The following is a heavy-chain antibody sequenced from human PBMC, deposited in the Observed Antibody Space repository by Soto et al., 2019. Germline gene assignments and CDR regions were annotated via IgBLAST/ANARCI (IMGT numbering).Heavy chain of an antibody. D-gene: IGHD2-15*01. CDR2: IRSKAYGGTT. CDR3: TTYRGTSYYYYGLDV. J-gene: IGHJ6*02. CDR1: GFTFGDYA. Sequence: GGSLRLSCTTSGFTFGDYAMSWVRQAPGKGLEWVGFIRSKAYGGTTEYAASVRARFTISRDDSKSIVYLQMNSLKTEDTAVYYCTTYRGTSYYYYGLDVWGQGTTVTVSS. V-gene: IGHV3-49*04.